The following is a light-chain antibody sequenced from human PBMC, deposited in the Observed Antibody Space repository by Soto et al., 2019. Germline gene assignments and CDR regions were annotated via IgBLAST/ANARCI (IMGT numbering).Light chain of an antibody. CDR2: DVS. CDR1: SSDVGAFNY. J-gene: IGLJ1*01. V-gene: IGLV2-14*03. Sequence: QSVLTQPASVSGSPGQAITISCSGTSSDVGAFNYVSWYQQHPGKAPKLMIYDVSNRPSGVSNRFSGSKSGNTASLTISGLRAEDEADYYCNSYTSNNTYVVGTGTKVTVL. CDR3: NSYTSNNTYV.